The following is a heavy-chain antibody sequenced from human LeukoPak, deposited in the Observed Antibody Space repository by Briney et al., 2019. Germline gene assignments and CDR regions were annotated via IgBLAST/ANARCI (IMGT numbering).Heavy chain of an antibody. Sequence: SETLSLTCTVSGASVSSYYWSWIRQPPGKGPEWIGYFSYSGSTNYNPSLKSRVTISVDTSKNQFSLNLSSVTAADTAVYYCARVTMVRGEGYYFDYWGQGTLVTVSS. J-gene: IGHJ4*02. D-gene: IGHD3-10*01. CDR2: FSYSGST. CDR1: GASVSSYY. V-gene: IGHV4-59*02. CDR3: ARVTMVRGEGYYFDY.